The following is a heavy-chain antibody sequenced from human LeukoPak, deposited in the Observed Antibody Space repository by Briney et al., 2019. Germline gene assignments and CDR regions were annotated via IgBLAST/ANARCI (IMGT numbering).Heavy chain of an antibody. CDR3: ASSAQRISMISFGGVAQVGAFDI. J-gene: IGHJ3*02. CDR2: INPNSGGT. V-gene: IGHV1-2*02. Sequence: ASVKVSCKASGYTFTGFYIHWVRQAPGQGLEWVGWINPNSGGTNYAQKFQGRVTMTRDTSISTAYMELSRLRSDDTAVYYCASSAQRISMISFGGVAQVGAFDIWGQGTMVTVSS. CDR1: GYTFTGFY. D-gene: IGHD3-16*01.